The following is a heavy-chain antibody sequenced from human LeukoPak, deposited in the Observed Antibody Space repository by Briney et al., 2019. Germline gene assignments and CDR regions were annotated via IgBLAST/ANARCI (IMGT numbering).Heavy chain of an antibody. CDR3: AKITYYYDSSTGMDV. CDR1: GFTVSSNY. V-gene: IGHV3-53*01. J-gene: IGHJ6*04. CDR2: IYTDDTT. Sequence: PGGSLRLSCAASGFTVSSNYMSWVRQAPGKGLEWVSVIYTDDTTHYADSVKGRFTISRDNSKNTLYLQMNSLRAEDTAVYYCAKITYYYDSSTGMDVWGKGTTVTVSS. D-gene: IGHD3-22*01.